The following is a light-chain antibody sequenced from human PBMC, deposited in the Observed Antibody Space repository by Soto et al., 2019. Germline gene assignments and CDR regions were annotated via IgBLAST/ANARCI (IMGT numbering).Light chain of an antibody. CDR2: DAS. V-gene: IGKV1-5*01. CDR1: QSISSW. J-gene: IGKJ5*01. CDR3: HSRA. Sequence: DIQMTQSPSTLSASVGDRVTITCRASQSISSWLAWYQQKPGKAPKVLIYDASSLESGVPSRFSGSGSGTEFTLTISRLQPDDFATYFCHSRAFGQGTRLEIK.